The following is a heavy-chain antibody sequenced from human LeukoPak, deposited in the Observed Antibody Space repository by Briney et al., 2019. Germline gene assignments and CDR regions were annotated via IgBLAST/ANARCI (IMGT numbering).Heavy chain of an antibody. CDR1: GGSFSGYY. D-gene: IGHD2-2*01. CDR2: INHSGST. Sequence: SETLSLTCGGSGGSFSGYYWSWIRQPPGKEMEWIGEINHSGSTNYNPSLKSRVTISVDTSKNQFSLKLSSVTAADTAVYYCARGLRCSSTSCYGEDFDPWGQGTLVTVSS. V-gene: IGHV4-34*01. J-gene: IGHJ5*02. CDR3: ARGLRCSSTSCYGEDFDP.